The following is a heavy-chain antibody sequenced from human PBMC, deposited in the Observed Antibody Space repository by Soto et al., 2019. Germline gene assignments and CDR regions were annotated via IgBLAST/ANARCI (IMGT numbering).Heavy chain of an antibody. CDR2: ISGSGGST. V-gene: IGHV3-23*01. J-gene: IGHJ4*02. D-gene: IGHD6-13*01. CDR3: AMAGGIATAGAFNY. Sequence: EVQLLESGGGLVQPGGPLRLSCAASGFTFSSYAMSWVRQAPGKGLEWVSAISGSGGSTYYADSVKGRFTISRDSSKNTLDLQMNSLRAEDTAVYYCAMAGGIATAGAFNYWGQGTLVTVSS. CDR1: GFTFSSYA.